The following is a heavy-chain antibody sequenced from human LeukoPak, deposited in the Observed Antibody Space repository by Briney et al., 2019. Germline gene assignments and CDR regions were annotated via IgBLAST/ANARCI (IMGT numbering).Heavy chain of an antibody. V-gene: IGHV4-4*07. CDR3: ARGATVAGGNSFDI. J-gene: IGHJ3*02. CDR2: IYSSGST. Sequence: SETLSLTCTVSSGSITGDYWSWVRQPAGKGLEWIGRIYSSGSTTYSPSLKSRVTMSVDTSTNQFFLNLNSVTAADTALYYCARGATVAGGNSFDIWGQGTMVTVSS. D-gene: IGHD6-13*01. CDR1: SGSITGDY.